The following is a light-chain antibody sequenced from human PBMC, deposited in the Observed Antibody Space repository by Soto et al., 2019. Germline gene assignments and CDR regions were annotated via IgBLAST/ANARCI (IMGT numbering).Light chain of an antibody. J-gene: IGKJ3*01. CDR2: DAS. Sequence: EIVLTQSPGTLSLSPGERTTLSCRAIQSVSSSSLAWYQQKPGQAPRLLIYDASSRATGIPDRFSGSVSGTDFTLTISRLEPEDFAVYYCQQYGSSPLFGPGTKVDIK. CDR1: QSVSSSS. CDR3: QQYGSSPL. V-gene: IGKV3-20*01.